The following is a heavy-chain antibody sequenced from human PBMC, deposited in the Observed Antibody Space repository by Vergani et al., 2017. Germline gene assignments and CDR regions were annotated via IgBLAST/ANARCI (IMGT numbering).Heavy chain of an antibody. CDR2: ICHTEDT. Sequence: QVQLQESGPGLVKPPGTLSLTCAVSGDSISSNNCWTWVRQPPRKGLEWIGEICHTEDTKYSPSLKIRVTVSVDVSRNLFSLRLNSVTAADTAVYYCATIGYRRWGYYFDYWGQGILVTVSS. CDR3: ATIGYRRWGYYFDY. D-gene: IGHD2-2*02. V-gene: IGHV4-4*03. J-gene: IGHJ4*02. CDR1: GDSISSNNC.